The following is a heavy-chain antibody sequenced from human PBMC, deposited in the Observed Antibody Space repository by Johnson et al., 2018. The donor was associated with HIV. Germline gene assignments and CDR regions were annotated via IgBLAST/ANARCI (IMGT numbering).Heavy chain of an antibody. Sequence: QVQLVESGGGVVQPGRSLRLSCAASGFTFSSYAMHWVRQAPGKGLEWVAVISYDGSNQYYADSVKGRFTISRDNSKNTLYLQMNSLRAEDTAIYYCVKGMDSSSWYAFDIWGQGTMVTVSS. CDR3: VKGMDSSSWYAFDI. CDR2: ISYDGSNQ. D-gene: IGHD6-13*01. V-gene: IGHV3-30*04. CDR1: GFTFSSYA. J-gene: IGHJ3*02.